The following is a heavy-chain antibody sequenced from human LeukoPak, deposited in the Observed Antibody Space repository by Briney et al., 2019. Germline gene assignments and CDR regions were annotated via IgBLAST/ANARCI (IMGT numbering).Heavy chain of an antibody. D-gene: IGHD3-10*01. J-gene: IGHJ4*02. V-gene: IGHV3-30*02. Sequence: GGSLRLSCAASGFTFSSYGMHWVRRAPGKGLEWVAFIRYDENNKYYAGSVKGRFTISRDNSKNTLYLQMNSLRAEDTAVYYCAKDRHPYGSGSYYTSDYWGQGTLVTVSS. CDR2: IRYDENNK. CDR1: GFTFSSYG. CDR3: AKDRHPYGSGSYYTSDY.